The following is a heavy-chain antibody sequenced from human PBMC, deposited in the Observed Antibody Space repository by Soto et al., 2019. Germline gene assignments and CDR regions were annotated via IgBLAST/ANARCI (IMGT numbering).Heavy chain of an antibody. J-gene: IGHJ4*02. D-gene: IGHD6-19*01. Sequence: QVQLVESGGDLVKPGVSLRLSCVASGFTFSDYYMSWIRQAAGKGLEWVSYISNSGSLIYNADSVKGRFTMSRDNAKSSLFLQMNSLRAEDTAVYYCARGGVPYTSGWGIDYWGQGTLVTVSS. CDR2: ISNSGSLI. CDR3: ARGGVPYTSGWGIDY. CDR1: GFTFSDYY. V-gene: IGHV3-11*01.